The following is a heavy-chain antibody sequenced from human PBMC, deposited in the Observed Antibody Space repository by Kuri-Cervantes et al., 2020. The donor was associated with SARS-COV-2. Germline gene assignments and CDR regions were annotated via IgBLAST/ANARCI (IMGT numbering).Heavy chain of an antibody. D-gene: IGHD1-26*01. CDR3: ARDGYSGSYSDNRFDS. V-gene: IGHV4-38-2*02. J-gene: IGHJ5*01. CDR2: IYHSGST. CDR1: GSSISSGYY. Sequence: AESLSLTCTVSGSSISSGYYWGWIRQPPGEGLEWIGSIYHSGSTYYNPSLKSRVTISVDTSKNQFSLKLSSVTAADTAVYYCARDGYSGSYSDNRFDSWGQGTLVTVSS.